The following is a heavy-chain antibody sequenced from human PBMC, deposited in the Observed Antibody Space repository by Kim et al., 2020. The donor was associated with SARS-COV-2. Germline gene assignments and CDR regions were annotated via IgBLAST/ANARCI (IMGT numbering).Heavy chain of an antibody. D-gene: IGHD4-17*01. CDR1: EFTFSRSA. CDR2: ISASGNDT. CDR3: ARVIRDYGDRGLDY. J-gene: IGHJ4*02. V-gene: IGHV3-23*01. Sequence: GGSLRLSCAASEFTFSRSAMSWVRQTPGKGLQWVSGISASGNDTYYADSVKGRFTISRDNSKNTLYLQMHGLRVEDTALYYCARVIRDYGDRGLDYWGQGTLVTVSS.